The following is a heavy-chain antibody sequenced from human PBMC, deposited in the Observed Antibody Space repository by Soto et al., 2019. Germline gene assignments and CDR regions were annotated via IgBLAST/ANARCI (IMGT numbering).Heavy chain of an antibody. CDR1: GDSIRSYY. CDR3: ARCFSGNYPSRPEEQYYFDS. D-gene: IGHD1-26*01. V-gene: IGHV4-59*01. J-gene: IGHJ4*02. CDR2: IYYSGYT. Sequence: SETLSLTCTVSGDSIRSYYWSWIRQPPGKGLEWIGYIYYSGYTSCNPSLKSRVTISVDTSKNQFSLKLNSVTAADTAVYYCARCFSGNYPSRPEEQYYFDSWGQ.